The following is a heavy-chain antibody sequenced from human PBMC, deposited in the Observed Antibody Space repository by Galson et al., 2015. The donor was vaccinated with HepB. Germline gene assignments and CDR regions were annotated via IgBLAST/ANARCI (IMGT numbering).Heavy chain of an antibody. CDR1: GYTFTSYG. CDR2: ISGYNGNT. V-gene: IGHV1-18*04. J-gene: IGHJ5*02. D-gene: IGHD3-10*01. CDR3: ARDFVTYYYGSGSFPANNWFDP. Sequence: SVKVSCKASGYTFTSYGISWVRQAPGQGLEWMGWISGYNGNTNYAQKLQGRVTMTTDTSTSTAYMELRSLRSGDTAVYYCARDFVTYYYGSGSFPANNWFDPWGQGTLVTVSS.